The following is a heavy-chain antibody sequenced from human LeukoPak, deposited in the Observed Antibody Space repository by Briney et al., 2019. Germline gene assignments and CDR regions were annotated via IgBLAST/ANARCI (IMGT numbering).Heavy chain of an antibody. CDR2: IYPGDSDT. Sequence: GESLKISCKGSGYSFTSYWTGWVRQMPEKGLEWMGIIYPGDSDTRYSPSFQGQVTISADKSISTAYLQWSSLKASDTAVYYCARRGCSGGTCFDYWGQGTLVTVSS. D-gene: IGHD2-15*01. V-gene: IGHV5-51*01. J-gene: IGHJ4*02. CDR1: GYSFTSYW. CDR3: ARRGCSGGTCFDY.